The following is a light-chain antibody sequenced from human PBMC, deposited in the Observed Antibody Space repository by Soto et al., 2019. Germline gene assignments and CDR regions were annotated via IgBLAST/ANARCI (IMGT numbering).Light chain of an antibody. CDR2: GAS. Sequence: DIVLTQSPGTLSLSLGERATLSCRASQSVNSGYLVWYQQKPGQAPRLLIYGASTRATGIPDRFSKSGSGTDFTLTISRLEPEDFAVYYCQQYGSSITFGQGTRLEIK. J-gene: IGKJ5*01. CDR3: QQYGSSIT. V-gene: IGKV3-20*01. CDR1: QSVNSGY.